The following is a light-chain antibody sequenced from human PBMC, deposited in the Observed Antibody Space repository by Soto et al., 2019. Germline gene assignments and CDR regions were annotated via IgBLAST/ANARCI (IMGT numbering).Light chain of an antibody. CDR3: HQSHSTPLT. CDR2: GAS. Sequence: DIQMTQSPSSLSASVGDRVTITCRASQSISSYLNWYQQKPGKAPKVLISGASSFQSGVPLRVSGSGSGTEFTINISSLQSEDFASYYCHQSHSTPLTFGGGTKGASK. CDR1: QSISSY. V-gene: IGKV1-39*01. J-gene: IGKJ4*01.